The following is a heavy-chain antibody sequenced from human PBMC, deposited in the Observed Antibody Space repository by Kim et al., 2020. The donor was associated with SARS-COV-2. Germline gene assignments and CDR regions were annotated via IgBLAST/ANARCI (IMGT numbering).Heavy chain of an antibody. J-gene: IGHJ4*02. D-gene: IGHD6-13*01. CDR3: ARESSSWDLYFDY. Sequence: YADSVKGRFTISRDNSKNTLYLQMNSLRAEDTAVYYCARESSSWDLYFDYWGQGTLVTVSS. V-gene: IGHV3-30*01.